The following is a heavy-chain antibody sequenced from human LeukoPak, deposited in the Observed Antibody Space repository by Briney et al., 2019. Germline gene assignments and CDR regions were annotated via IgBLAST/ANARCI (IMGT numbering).Heavy chain of an antibody. CDR3: ARESQSAYYFDSSGYEDAFDI. CDR1: GFTFSSYS. CDR2: ISSSSSTI. J-gene: IGHJ3*02. Sequence: PGGSLRLSCAASGFTFSSYSMNWVRQAPGKGLEWVSYISSSSSTIYYADSVKGRFTISRDNAKNSLYLQMNSLRAEDTAVYYCARESQSAYYFDSSGYEDAFDIWGQGTMVTVSS. V-gene: IGHV3-48*01. D-gene: IGHD3-22*01.